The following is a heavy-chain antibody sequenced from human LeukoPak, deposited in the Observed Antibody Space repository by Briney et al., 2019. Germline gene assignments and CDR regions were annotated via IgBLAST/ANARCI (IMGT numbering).Heavy chain of an antibody. D-gene: IGHD3-9*01. V-gene: IGHV3-23*01. CDR2: IIGSGGST. CDR3: ENDAERYYDIYDRFHY. J-gene: IGHJ4*02. Sequence: GGSLRLSCAASGFTFSSYCMRWVRQAPGKGLEWVSAIIGSGGSTYYADSVKGRFTISRDNSKNTLYLQMNSLRAEDTALYCAENDAERYYDIYDRFHYCRQGKLVTVSA. CDR1: GFTFSSYC.